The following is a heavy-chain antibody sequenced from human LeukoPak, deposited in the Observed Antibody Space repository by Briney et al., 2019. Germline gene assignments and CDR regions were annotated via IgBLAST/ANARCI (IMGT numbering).Heavy chain of an antibody. Sequence: SETLSLTCTVSGASISGSGYYWGWIRQPPGKGLEWIGSIYYSGSTYYNPSLKSRVTISVDTSKNQFSLKLSSVTAADTAVYYCAREGVYYDYVWGSYRPFDYWGQGTLVTVSS. V-gene: IGHV4-39*07. J-gene: IGHJ4*02. CDR3: AREGVYYDYVWGSYRPFDY. CDR1: GASISGSGYY. CDR2: IYYSGST. D-gene: IGHD3-16*02.